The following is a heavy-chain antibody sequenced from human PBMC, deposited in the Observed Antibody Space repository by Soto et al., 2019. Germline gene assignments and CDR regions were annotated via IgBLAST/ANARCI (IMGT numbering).Heavy chain of an antibody. Sequence: GGSLRLSCAASGFTFSTYATSWVRQAPGKGLEWASAISAGGGSTYYADSVKGRFTISRDNFINTLYLQMNSLRTEDTAVYYCAHPRGYGVFDAYDIWGQGAMVTVSS. CDR2: ISAGGGST. CDR3: AHPRGYGVFDAYDI. V-gene: IGHV3-23*01. D-gene: IGHD4-17*01. J-gene: IGHJ3*02. CDR1: GFTFSTYA.